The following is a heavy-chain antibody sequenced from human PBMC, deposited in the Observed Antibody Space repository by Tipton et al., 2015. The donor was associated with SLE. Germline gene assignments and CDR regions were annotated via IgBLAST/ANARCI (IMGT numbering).Heavy chain of an antibody. J-gene: IGHJ4*02. D-gene: IGHD3-9*01. V-gene: IGHV3-7*01. CDR1: GFIFSSYW. CDR2: IKEDGRES. CDR3: AIDIDLTGRLGGGH. Sequence: SLRLSCAGSGFIFSSYWMSWVRQAPGKGLEWVANIKEDGRESNYVDSVKGRFTISRDNAKNSLYLQMNSLRVEDTAVYYCAIDIDLTGRLGGGHWVQGTLVTVSS.